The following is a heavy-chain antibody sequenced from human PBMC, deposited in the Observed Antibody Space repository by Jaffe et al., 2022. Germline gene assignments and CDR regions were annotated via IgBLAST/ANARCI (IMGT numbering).Heavy chain of an antibody. J-gene: IGHJ4*02. Sequence: QVQLVESGGGVVQPGRSLRLSCAASGFTFSSYGMHWVRRAPGKGLEWVAVTSYDGSNKDYADSVKGRFTISRDNSKNTLYLQMNSLRVEDTAVYYCAKDDRSGWFDYFHYWGQGTLVTVSS. CDR2: TSYDGSNK. D-gene: IGHD6-19*01. CDR1: GFTFSSYG. V-gene: IGHV3-30*18. CDR3: AKDDRSGWFDYFHY.